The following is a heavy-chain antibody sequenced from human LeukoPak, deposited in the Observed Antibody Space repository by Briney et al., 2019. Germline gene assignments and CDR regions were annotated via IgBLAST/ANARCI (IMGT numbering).Heavy chain of an antibody. CDR2: IWYDGSNK. CDR1: GFTVSSNF. CDR3: ARAGYGDPHFDF. V-gene: IGHV3-33*08. D-gene: IGHD4-17*01. Sequence: GGSLRLSCAASGFTVSSNFVTWVRQAPGKGLEWVAAIWYDGSNKYYGDSVKGRFTISRDNSKNTLYLQMNSLRAEDTAAYYCARAGYGDPHFDFWGQGTLVTVSS. J-gene: IGHJ4*02.